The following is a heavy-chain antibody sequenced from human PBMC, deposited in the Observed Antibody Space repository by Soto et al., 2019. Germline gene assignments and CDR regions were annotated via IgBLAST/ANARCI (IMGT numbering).Heavy chain of an antibody. D-gene: IGHD6-19*01. Sequence: GESLKISCKASGYSFTSYWIGWVRQMPGRGLEWMGIIYPGDSEIRYSPSFQGQVTLSADKSTSTAYLQWNSPKASDSAMYYCARSDNGGWYMFDYWGQGILVTVYS. J-gene: IGHJ4*02. CDR1: GYSFTSYW. CDR2: IYPGDSEI. V-gene: IGHV5-51*01. CDR3: ARSDNGGWYMFDY.